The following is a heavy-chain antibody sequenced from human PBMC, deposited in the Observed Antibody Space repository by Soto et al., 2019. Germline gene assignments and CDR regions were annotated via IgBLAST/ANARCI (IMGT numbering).Heavy chain of an antibody. J-gene: IGHJ3*02. CDR1: GYSFTSYL. Sequence: PGESLKISCKGSGYSFTSYLIGSVRQMPRKGLEWMGIIYPGDSDTRYSPSFQGQVTISADKSISTAYLQWSSLKASDTAMYYCARPRTDYGDYGGAFDIWGQGIMVTV. CDR2: IYPGDSDT. V-gene: IGHV5-51*01. CDR3: ARPRTDYGDYGGAFDI. D-gene: IGHD4-17*01.